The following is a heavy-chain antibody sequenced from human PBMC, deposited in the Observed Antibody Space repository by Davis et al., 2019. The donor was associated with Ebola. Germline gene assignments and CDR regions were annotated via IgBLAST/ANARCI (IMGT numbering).Heavy chain of an antibody. V-gene: IGHV4-59*12. Sequence: PSETLSLTCIVSGGSIGGSYWTWIRQPPGKGLEWIGYISYSGSTNYSPSLKSRVTISVDTSKNQFSLKLTSVTAADTAVYFCARPNLDDAFDIWGQGTMVTVSS. CDR3: ARPNLDDAFDI. CDR1: GGSIGGSY. J-gene: IGHJ3*02. CDR2: ISYSGST.